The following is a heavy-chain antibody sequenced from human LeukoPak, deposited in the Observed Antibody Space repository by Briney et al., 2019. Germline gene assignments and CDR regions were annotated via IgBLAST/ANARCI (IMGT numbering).Heavy chain of an antibody. J-gene: IGHJ4*02. CDR2: IYYSGST. V-gene: IGHV4-59*08. Sequence: PSETLSLTCTVSGGSISSYYWSWIRQPPGKGLEWIGYIYYSGSTNYNPSLKSRVTISVDTSKNQFSLKLSSVTAADTAVYYCARSYYDILTGPLGVDYWGQGTLVTVSS. D-gene: IGHD3-9*01. CDR1: GGSISSYY. CDR3: ARSYYDILTGPLGVDY.